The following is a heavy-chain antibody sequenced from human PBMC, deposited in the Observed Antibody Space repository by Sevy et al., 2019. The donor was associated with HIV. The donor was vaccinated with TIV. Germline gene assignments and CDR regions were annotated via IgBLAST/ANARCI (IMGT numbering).Heavy chain of an antibody. Sequence: GESLKISCAVSGFTFHNAWMNWVRQTPGKGLEWVGRVKSKTDGGTTDYAGPVKGRLTILRDDSNDTLYLQMDSLKTEDTAVYYCCTVMRLFGDPTFWFFDLWGRGTLVTVSS. D-gene: IGHD2-21*01. CDR1: GFTFHNAW. J-gene: IGHJ2*01. CDR3: CTVMRLFGDPTFWFFDL. V-gene: IGHV3-15*07. CDR2: VKSKTDGGTT.